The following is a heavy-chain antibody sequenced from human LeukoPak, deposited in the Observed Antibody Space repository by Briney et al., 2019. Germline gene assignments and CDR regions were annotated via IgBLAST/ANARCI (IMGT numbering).Heavy chain of an antibody. CDR1: GFTFSSYA. CDR3: AKRIRGGYYMDV. V-gene: IGHV3-30-3*02. D-gene: IGHD3-10*01. CDR2: ISYDGSNK. Sequence: GGSLRLSCAASGFTFSSYAMHWVRQAPGKGLEWVAVISYDGSNKYYADSVKGRFTISRDNSKNTLYLQMNSLRAEDTAVYYCAKRIRGGYYMDVWGKGTTVTVSS. J-gene: IGHJ6*03.